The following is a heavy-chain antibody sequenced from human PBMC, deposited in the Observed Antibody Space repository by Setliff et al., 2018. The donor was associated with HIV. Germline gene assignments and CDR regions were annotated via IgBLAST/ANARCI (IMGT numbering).Heavy chain of an antibody. CDR1: GYSISSGFY. D-gene: IGHD3-22*01. CDR2: IYHSGST. CDR3: ASRVYYYDSNKVLREEGFDP. Sequence: SETLSLTCAVSGYSISSGFYWGWIRQPPGKGLEWIGSIYHSGSTYYNPSLRSRVTISVDTSKNQFSLKLSSVTAADTAVYYCASRVYYYDSNKVLREEGFDPWGQGTLVTVSS. J-gene: IGHJ5*02. V-gene: IGHV4-38-2*01.